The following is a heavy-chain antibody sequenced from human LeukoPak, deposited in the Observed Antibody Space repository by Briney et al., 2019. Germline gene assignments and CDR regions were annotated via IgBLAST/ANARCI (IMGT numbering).Heavy chain of an antibody. CDR3: ARARDWGRNFEY. V-gene: IGHV4-59*01. J-gene: IGHJ4*02. CDR1: RDSISLYY. CDR2: VSHSGYT. Sequence: PSEILSLTCTVSRDSISLYYWNWIRLPPGKGLEWIGYVSHSGYTKYNPSLESRVTISLDTSKNQFSLKLSSVTAADTAVYYCARARDWGRNFEYWGQGTLVTVSS. D-gene: IGHD7-27*01.